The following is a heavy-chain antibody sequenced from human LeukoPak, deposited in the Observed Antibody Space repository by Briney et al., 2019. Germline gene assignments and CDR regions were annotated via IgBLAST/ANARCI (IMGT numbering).Heavy chain of an antibody. CDR2: ISAYNGST. V-gene: IGHV1-18*01. J-gene: IGHJ1*01. D-gene: IGHD6-6*01. CDR3: ARGRIAARPVYFQH. CDR1: GYTFTSHG. Sequence: ASVKVSCKASGYTFTSHGISWVRQAPGQGLEWMGWISAYNGSTNYAQKLQGRVTMTTDTSTSTAYMELRSLRSDDTAVYYCARGRIAARPVYFQHWGQGTLVTVSS.